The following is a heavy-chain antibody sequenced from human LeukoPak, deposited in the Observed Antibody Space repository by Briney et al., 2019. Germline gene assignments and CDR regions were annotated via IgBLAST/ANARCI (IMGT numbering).Heavy chain of an antibody. V-gene: IGHV3-21*01. D-gene: IGHD1-26*01. CDR1: GFTFSSYS. CDR2: ISSSSTYR. J-gene: IGHJ4*02. Sequence: PGGSLRLSCAAFGFTFSSYSMSWVRQAPGKGLEWVSSISSSSTYRYYAASVKGRFTISRDNAKNSLYLQMNSLRAEDTALYYCARGRYSGSYLLDYWGQGTLVTVSS. CDR3: ARGRYSGSYLLDY.